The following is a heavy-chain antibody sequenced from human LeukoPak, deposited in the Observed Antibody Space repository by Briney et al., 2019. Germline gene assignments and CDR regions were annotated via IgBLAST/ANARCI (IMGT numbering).Heavy chain of an antibody. Sequence: SETLSLTCTVSRGSIRSYYWSWIRQPPGKRLEWIVYIYYSGTTNYNPSLKSRVTISVDTSKNQFSLELSSVTAADTAVYYCARDLYSSFGDWGQGTLVTVSS. CDR1: RGSIRSYY. CDR3: ARDLYSSFGD. D-gene: IGHD6-6*01. V-gene: IGHV4-59*01. J-gene: IGHJ4*02. CDR2: IYYSGTT.